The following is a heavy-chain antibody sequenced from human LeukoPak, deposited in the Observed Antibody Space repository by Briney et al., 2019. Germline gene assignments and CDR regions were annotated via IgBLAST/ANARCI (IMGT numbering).Heavy chain of an antibody. CDR2: INHSGST. CDR3: ARXAREVSSYYDFXSALRADY. Sequence: SETLSLTCAVYGGSFSGYYWSWIRQPPGKGLEWIGEINHSGSTNYNPSLESRVTISVDTSKNQFSLKLSSVTAADTAVYYCARXAREVSSYYDFXSALRADYWGQGTLVTVSS. CDR1: GGSFSGYY. V-gene: IGHV4-34*01. J-gene: IGHJ4*02. D-gene: IGHD3-3*01.